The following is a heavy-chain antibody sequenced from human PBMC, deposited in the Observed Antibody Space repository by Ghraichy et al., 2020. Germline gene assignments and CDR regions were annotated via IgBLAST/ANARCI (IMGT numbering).Heavy chain of an antibody. CDR1: GGSISSGDYY. CDR2: IYYSGST. J-gene: IGHJ4*02. CDR3: AREASSAWYYFDS. Sequence: SETLSLTCTVSGGSISSGDYYWSWIRQHPGKGLEWIGYIYYSGSTYYNPSLKSRVTISVDMSKNQFSLKLSSVTAADTAMYYCAREASSAWYYFDSWGQGTLVTVSS. V-gene: IGHV4-31*03. D-gene: IGHD6-19*01.